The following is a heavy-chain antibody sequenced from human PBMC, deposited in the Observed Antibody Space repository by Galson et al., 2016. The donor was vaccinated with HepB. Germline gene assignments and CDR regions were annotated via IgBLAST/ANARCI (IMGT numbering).Heavy chain of an antibody. Sequence: PALVKPTPTLTLTCTFPGFSLSTLGKGVGWIRQPPGKALERLALLYWDDDTRYSPSLSSRLTVTRDPSKNQLVLTLTDVDPVDTATYYCAHADVAVPGFAFWGRGTLVTISA. V-gene: IGHV2-5*02. J-gene: IGHJ4*02. D-gene: IGHD3-3*02. CDR3: AHADVAVPGFAF. CDR2: LYWDDDT. CDR1: GFSLSTLGKG.